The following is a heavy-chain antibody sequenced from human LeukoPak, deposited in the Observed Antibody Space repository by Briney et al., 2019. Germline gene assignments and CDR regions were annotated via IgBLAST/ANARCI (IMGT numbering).Heavy chain of an antibody. J-gene: IGHJ4*02. CDR3: AEDQKLQPFHC. D-gene: IGHD2-15*01. Sequence: PGGSLRLSCAASGFIFSTYGMHWVRQAPGKGLEWVAFIQFDGSDERYADSVKGRFTISRDNSKNTLYLQMNSLRPEDTSVYYCAEDQKLQPFHCWGQGTLVTVSS. CDR1: GFIFSTYG. V-gene: IGHV3-30*02. CDR2: IQFDGSDE.